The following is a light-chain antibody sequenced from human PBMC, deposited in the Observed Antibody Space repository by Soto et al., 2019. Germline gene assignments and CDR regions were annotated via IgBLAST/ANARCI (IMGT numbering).Light chain of an antibody. CDR2: TSV. CDR1: QRITTY. Sequence: IQMTQSPSSLSASVGDRVTITCRASQRITTYLNWYQQKPGNAPKLLITTSVTLQRGVPSRFSGSGSGTDFTLTITSLQREDFATYFCQQTYSTPYTFGQGTKLEVK. V-gene: IGKV1-39*01. CDR3: QQTYSTPYT. J-gene: IGKJ2*01.